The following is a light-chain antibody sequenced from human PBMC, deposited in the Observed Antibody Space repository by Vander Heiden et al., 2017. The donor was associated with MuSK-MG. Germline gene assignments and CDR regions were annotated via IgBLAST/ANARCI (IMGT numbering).Light chain of an antibody. CDR1: QSVTSSY. Sequence: EIVLTQSPGPLSLSPGERATLSCRASQSVTSSYVAWYQQKPGQAPRLLIHGASSRATGIPDRFSGSGSGTDFTLTISRLEPEDFAVYYCQQYGSSPNTFGQGTKLEIK. CDR3: QQYGSSPNT. J-gene: IGKJ2*01. V-gene: IGKV3-20*01. CDR2: GAS.